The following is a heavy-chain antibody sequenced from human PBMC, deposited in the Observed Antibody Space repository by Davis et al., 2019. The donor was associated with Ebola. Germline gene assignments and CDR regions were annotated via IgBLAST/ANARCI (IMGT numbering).Heavy chain of an antibody. J-gene: IGHJ6*02. Sequence: ASVKVSCKASGYTFTNYYMYWVRQAPGQGLEWMGMINPNDGRTIYAQKFQGRVTITRDTSATTAYMELSSLRSEDTAVYFCARLSSTWSSLYGMDVWGQGTTVTVSS. V-gene: IGHV1-46*01. D-gene: IGHD6-13*01. CDR1: GYTFTNYY. CDR2: INPNDGRT. CDR3: ARLSSTWSSLYGMDV.